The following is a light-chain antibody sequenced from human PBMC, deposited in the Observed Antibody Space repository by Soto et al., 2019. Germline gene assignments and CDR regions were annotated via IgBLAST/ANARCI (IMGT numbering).Light chain of an antibody. Sequence: QSALTQPPSASGSPGQSVTISCTGTSSDVGGYNYVSWYQQHPGKAPKLMIYEVTKRPSGVPDRFSGSKSGNTASLTVSGLQAEDEAHYYCSSHAGSNNVVFGGGTKVTVL. CDR3: SSHAGSNNVV. J-gene: IGLJ2*01. V-gene: IGLV2-8*01. CDR2: EVT. CDR1: SSDVGGYNY.